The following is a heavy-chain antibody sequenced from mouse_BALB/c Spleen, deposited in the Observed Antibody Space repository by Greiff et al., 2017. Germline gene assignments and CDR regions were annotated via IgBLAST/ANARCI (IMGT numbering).Heavy chain of an antibody. CDR3: ALRLDY. J-gene: IGHJ4*01. CDR1: GYTFTSYN. V-gene: IGHV1-12*01. CDR2: IYPGNGDT. Sequence: QVQLQQPGAELVKPGASVKMSCKASGYTFTSYNMHWVKQTPGQGLEWIGAIYPGNGDTSYNQKFKGKATLTADKSSSTAYMQLSSLTSEDSAVYYCALRLDYWGQGTSVTVSS. D-gene: IGHD1-1*01.